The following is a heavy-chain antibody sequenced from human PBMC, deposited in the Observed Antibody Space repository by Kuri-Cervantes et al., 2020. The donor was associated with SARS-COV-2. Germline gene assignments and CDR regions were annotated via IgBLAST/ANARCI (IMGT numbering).Heavy chain of an antibody. J-gene: IGHJ3*02. Sequence: GESLKISCAASGFTFSSYAMHWVRQAPGKGLEWVAVISYDGSNKYYADSVKGRFTISRDNSKNTLYLQMNSLRAEDMAVYYCARGSIVVVIANLDIWGQGTMVTVSS. CDR2: ISYDGSNK. V-gene: IGHV3-30-3*01. D-gene: IGHD2-21*01. CDR1: GFTFSSYA. CDR3: ARGSIVVVIANLDI.